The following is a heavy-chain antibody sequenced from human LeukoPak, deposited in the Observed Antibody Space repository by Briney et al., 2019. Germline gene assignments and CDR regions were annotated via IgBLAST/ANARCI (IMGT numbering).Heavy chain of an antibody. D-gene: IGHD3/OR15-3a*01. Sequence: PGGSLRLSCAASGFTFSRFGMHWVRQAPGKGLEWVAVISFDGSDKYFAESVKGRFTISRDNAKNSLYLQMNSLRAEDTAVYYCARGLVHSDYWGQGTLVTVSS. V-gene: IGHV3-30*03. CDR3: ARGLVHSDY. CDR1: GFTFSRFG. CDR2: ISFDGSDK. J-gene: IGHJ4*02.